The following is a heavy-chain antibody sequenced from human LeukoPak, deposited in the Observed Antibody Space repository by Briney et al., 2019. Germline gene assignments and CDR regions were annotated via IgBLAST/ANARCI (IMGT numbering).Heavy chain of an antibody. D-gene: IGHD7-27*01. CDR2: IYYSGST. J-gene: IGHJ3*02. CDR3: ARDPNWGDAFDI. V-gene: IGHV4-39*07. CDR1: GGSISTSSYY. Sequence: SETLSLTCTVSGGSISTSSYYWGWIRQPPGKGLECIGNIYYSGSTYYNPSLKSRVTISVDTSKNQFSLKLSSVTAADTAVYYCARDPNWGDAFDIWGQGTMVTVSS.